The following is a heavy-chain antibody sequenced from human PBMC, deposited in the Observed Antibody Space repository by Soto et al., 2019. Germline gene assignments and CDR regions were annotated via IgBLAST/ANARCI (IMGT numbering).Heavy chain of an antibody. J-gene: IGHJ4*02. CDR3: VKASDGAWPYYFDS. V-gene: IGHV4-34*01. D-gene: IGHD5-12*01. Sequence: SETLSLTCAVYGGSFSGYYWSWIRQRPGKGLEWIGEINQSGSTNYNPSLKSRVTISVDTSKNQFSLKLSSVTAADTAVYFCVKASDGAWPYYFDSWGQGTLVPVSS. CDR2: INQSGST. CDR1: GGSFSGYY.